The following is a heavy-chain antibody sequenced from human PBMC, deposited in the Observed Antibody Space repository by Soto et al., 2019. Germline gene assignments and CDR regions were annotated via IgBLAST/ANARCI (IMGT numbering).Heavy chain of an antibody. CDR1: GYTFTSYG. D-gene: IGHD6-6*01. CDR3: ARDPYSSSSVSPSYFGY. J-gene: IGHJ4*02. V-gene: IGHV1-18*01. CDR2: ISAYNGNT. Sequence: ASVKVSCKASGYTFTSYGISWVRQAPGQGLEWMGWISAYNGNTNYAQKLQGRVTMTTDTSTSTAYMELRSLRSDDTAVYYCARDPYSSSSVSPSYFGYWGQGTLVTVSS.